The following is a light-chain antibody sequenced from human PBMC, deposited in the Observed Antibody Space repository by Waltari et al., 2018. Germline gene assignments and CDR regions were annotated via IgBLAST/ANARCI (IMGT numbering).Light chain of an antibody. CDR1: QSVSSSY. J-gene: IGKJ2*01. Sequence: EIVLTQSPGTLSLSPGERATLSCRASQSVSSSYLAWYQQKPGQAPRLLIYGASSRATGIPDRISGSGSGTEFTLTISRLEPEDFAVYYCQQYGSSPPNTFGQGTKLEIK. CDR2: GAS. V-gene: IGKV3-20*01. CDR3: QQYGSSPPNT.